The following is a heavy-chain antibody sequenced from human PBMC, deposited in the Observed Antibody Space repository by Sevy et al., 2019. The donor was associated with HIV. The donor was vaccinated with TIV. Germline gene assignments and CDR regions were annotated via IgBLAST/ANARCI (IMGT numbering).Heavy chain of an antibody. Sequence: ASVNVSCKASGYTFTSCTLHWVRQAPGHRLEWMGWINPGNAYTKYSQKFQGRVTITRDTSASTAYMELSSLRSEDTAVYYCARVSYCDSGGYHDPLGYWGQGTQVTVSS. CDR2: INPGNAYT. J-gene: IGHJ4*02. D-gene: IGHD3-22*01. CDR3: ARVSYCDSGGYHDPLGY. CDR1: GYTFTSCT. V-gene: IGHV1-3*01.